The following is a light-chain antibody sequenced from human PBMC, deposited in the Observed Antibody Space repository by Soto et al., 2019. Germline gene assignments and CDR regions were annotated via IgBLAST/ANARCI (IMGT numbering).Light chain of an antibody. V-gene: IGKV3-20*01. CDR3: QQYGSPGT. CDR1: QSVSSSY. J-gene: IGKJ1*01. Sequence: EIVLTQSPGTLSLSPGERATLSCRASQSVSSSYLAWYQQKPGQAPRLLIYGASSRATGIPDRFSGSGSGTDFTFTISRLEPEDFAVYYCQQYGSPGTFGQGTKV. CDR2: GAS.